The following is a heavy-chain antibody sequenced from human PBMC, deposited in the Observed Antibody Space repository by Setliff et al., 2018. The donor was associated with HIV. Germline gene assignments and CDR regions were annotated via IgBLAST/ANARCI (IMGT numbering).Heavy chain of an antibody. CDR2: IKQDGSEK. CDR1: GFSFSSYW. V-gene: IGHV3-7*01. D-gene: IGHD2-8*02. CDR3: ARGGEEYVNGWYWWADYYYYGMDV. J-gene: IGHJ6*02. Sequence: GGSLRLSCEASGFSFSSYWMSWVRQAPGKGLEWVANIKQDGSEKHYMDSVKGRFTISRDNANNSLFLQMDSLRADDTAVYYCARGGEEYVNGWYWWADYYYYGMDVWGQGTTVTVSS.